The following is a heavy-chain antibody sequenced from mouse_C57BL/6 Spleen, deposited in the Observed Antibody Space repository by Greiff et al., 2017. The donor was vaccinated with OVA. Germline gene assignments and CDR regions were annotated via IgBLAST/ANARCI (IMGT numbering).Heavy chain of an antibody. J-gene: IGHJ4*01. D-gene: IGHD1-1*01. Sequence: DVMLVESGGGLVKPGGSLKLSCAASGFTFSDYGMHWVRQAPEKGLEWVAYISSGSSTIYYADTVKGRFTISRDNAKNTLFLQMTSLRSEDTAMYYCARPLYYYGSRYYAMDYWGQGTSVTVSS. CDR2: ISSGSSTI. CDR3: ARPLYYYGSRYYAMDY. CDR1: GFTFSDYG. V-gene: IGHV5-17*01.